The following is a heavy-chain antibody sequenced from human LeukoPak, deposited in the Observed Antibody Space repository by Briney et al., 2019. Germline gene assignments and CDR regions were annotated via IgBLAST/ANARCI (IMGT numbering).Heavy chain of an antibody. V-gene: IGHV3-30-3*01. D-gene: IGHD6-19*01. Sequence: QAGGSLRLSCAASGFTFSSYAVHWVRQAPGKGLEWVAVISYDGSNKYYADSVKGRFTISRDNSKNTLYLQMNSLRAEDTAVYYCARDGDRYSSGWYLYYFDYWGQGTLVTVSS. CDR3: ARDGDRYSSGWYLYYFDY. CDR2: ISYDGSNK. J-gene: IGHJ4*02. CDR1: GFTFSSYA.